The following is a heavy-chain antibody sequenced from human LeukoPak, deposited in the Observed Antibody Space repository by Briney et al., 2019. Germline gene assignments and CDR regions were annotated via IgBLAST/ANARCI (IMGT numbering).Heavy chain of an antibody. CDR3: AKSGVPAAMSWFDP. CDR2: ISGSGSST. V-gene: IGHV3-23*01. Sequence: PGGSLRLSCAASGFTVASYAMSWVRQAPGKGLEWVSTISGSGSSTYYADSVKGRFTISRDSSKNTLYLQMNSLRAEDTAVYYCAKSGVPAAMSWFDPWGQGTLVTVSS. D-gene: IGHD2-2*01. CDR1: GFTVASYA. J-gene: IGHJ5*02.